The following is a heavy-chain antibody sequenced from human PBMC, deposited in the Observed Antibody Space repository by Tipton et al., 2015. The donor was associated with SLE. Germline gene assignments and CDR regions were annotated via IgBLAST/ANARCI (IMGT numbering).Heavy chain of an antibody. V-gene: IGHV3-7*01. CDR1: GFTFSNYW. CDR2: IHQDGNEK. J-gene: IGHJ4*02. Sequence: LSLTCAASGFTFSNYWMSWIRQAPGKGLDWVTNIHQDGNEKYYVDSVKGRFTVSRDNAKNSLYLQMNSLRAEDTAIDYCARYLPATTDCFDYWGQGTLVNVSS. D-gene: IGHD1-7*01. CDR3: ARYLPATTDCFDY.